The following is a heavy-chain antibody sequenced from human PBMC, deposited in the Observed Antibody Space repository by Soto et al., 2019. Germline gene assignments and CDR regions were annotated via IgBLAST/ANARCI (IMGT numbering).Heavy chain of an antibody. V-gene: IGHV4-61*03. J-gene: IGHJ6*02. CDR1: GGSISSGYYY. CDR2: IYYSGNT. CDR3: ARGPYYYYYGLDV. Sequence: PSETLSLTCSVSGGSISSGYYYWSWIRQPPGKGLEWIGYIYYSGNTNYNPSLKSRVIISIDTSKNHFFLKLSSVTAADTAVYYCARGPYYYYYGLDVWGQGTTVTVSS.